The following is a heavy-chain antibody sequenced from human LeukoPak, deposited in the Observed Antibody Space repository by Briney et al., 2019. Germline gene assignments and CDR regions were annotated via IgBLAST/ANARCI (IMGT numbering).Heavy chain of an antibody. CDR1: GGTFSSYA. CDR2: IIPIFGTA. D-gene: IGHD2-15*01. Sequence: GASVKVSCKASGGTFSSYAISWVRQAPGQGLELMGGIIPIFGTANYEQKFHGRVTITADESTSTAYMELSSLRSEDTAVYYCARVAEDCSGGSCYSIYYYYYYMDVWGKGTTVTVSS. CDR3: ARVAEDCSGGSCYSIYYYYYYMDV. V-gene: IGHV1-69*13. J-gene: IGHJ6*03.